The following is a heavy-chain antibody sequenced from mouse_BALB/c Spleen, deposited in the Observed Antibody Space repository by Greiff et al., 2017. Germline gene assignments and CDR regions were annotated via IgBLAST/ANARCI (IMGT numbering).Heavy chain of an antibody. CDR1: GYSFTGYN. J-gene: IGHJ4*01. CDR2: IDPYYGGT. Sequence: EVKLMESGPELEKPGASVKISCKASGYSFTGYNMNWVKQSNGKSLEWIGNIDPYYGGTSYNQKFKGKATLTVDKSSSTAYMQLKSLTSEDSAVYYCARGNGYDKGPSMDYWGQGTSVTVSS. D-gene: IGHD2-2*01. V-gene: IGHV1-39*01. CDR3: ARGNGYDKGPSMDY.